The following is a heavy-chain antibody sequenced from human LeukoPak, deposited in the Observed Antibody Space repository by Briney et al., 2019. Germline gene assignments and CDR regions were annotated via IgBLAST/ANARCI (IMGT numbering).Heavy chain of an antibody. CDR2: INHSGST. J-gene: IGHJ4*02. D-gene: IGHD5-12*01. V-gene: IGHV4-34*01. Sequence: SETLSLTCAVYGGSFSGYYWSWIRQPPGKGLEWIGEINHSGSTNYKPSLKSRVTISVDTSKNQFSLKLSSLTAADTAVYYCARELRVATIFDYWGQGTLVTVSS. CDR1: GGSFSGYY. CDR3: ARELRVATIFDY.